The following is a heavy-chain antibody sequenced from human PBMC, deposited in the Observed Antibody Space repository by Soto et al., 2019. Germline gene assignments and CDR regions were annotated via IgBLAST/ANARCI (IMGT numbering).Heavy chain of an antibody. CDR1: GGSFSGYY. CDR2: INHGGST. CDR3: ASVRPVLRFLECSPNWFDP. J-gene: IGHJ5*02. Sequence: SETLSLTCAVYGGSFSGYYWSWIRQPPGKGLEWIGEINHGGSTNYNPSLKSRVTISVDTSKNQFSLKLSSVTAADTAVYYCASVRPVLRFLECSPNWFDPWGQGTLVTVSS. D-gene: IGHD3-3*01. V-gene: IGHV4-34*01.